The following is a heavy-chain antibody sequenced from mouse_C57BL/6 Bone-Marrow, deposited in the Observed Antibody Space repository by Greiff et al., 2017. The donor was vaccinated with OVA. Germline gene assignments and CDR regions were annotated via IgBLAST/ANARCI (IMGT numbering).Heavy chain of an antibody. J-gene: IGHJ3*01. Sequence: VQLKESGPGLVQPSQSLSITCTVSGFSLTSYGVHWVRQSPGKGLEWLGVIWSGGSTDYNAAFISRLSISKDNSKSQVFFKRSSLQADDTAIYYCARNGNSPRTWFAYWGQGTLVTVSA. V-gene: IGHV2-2*01. CDR2: IWSGGST. CDR3: ARNGNSPRTWFAY. CDR1: GFSLTSYG.